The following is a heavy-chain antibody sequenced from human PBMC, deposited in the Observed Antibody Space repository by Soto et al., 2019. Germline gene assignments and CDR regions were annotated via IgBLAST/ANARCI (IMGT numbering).Heavy chain of an antibody. D-gene: IGHD3-10*01. J-gene: IGHJ6*03. CDR1: GYTFTSYG. CDR3: ARATTPRQLWFGENSLTTHEYYYYMDV. V-gene: IGHV1-18*01. Sequence: QVQLVQSGAEVKKPGASVKVSCKASGYTFTSYGISWVRQAPGQGLEWMGWISAYNGNTNYAQKLQGRVTITTDTSTSTAYMELRSLRSDDTDVYYCARATTPRQLWFGENSLTTHEYYYYMDVWGKGTPVTVSS. CDR2: ISAYNGNT.